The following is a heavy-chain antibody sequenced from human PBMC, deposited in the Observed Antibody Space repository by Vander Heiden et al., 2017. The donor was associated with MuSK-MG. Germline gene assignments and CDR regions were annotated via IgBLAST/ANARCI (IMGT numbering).Heavy chain of an antibody. J-gene: IGHJ3*02. Sequence: EVQLVESGGGLVQPGGSLSLSCAASGFTFSSYWMSWVRQAPGKGLEWVANIKQDGSEKYYVDSVKCRFTISRDNAKNSRDLQMNSMSAQETAVYYCAIGQRVCWEWLGSFDIWGQGTMVTVSS. CDR1: GFTFSSYW. CDR3: AIGQRVCWEWLGSFDI. CDR2: IKQDGSEK. D-gene: IGHD3-3*01. V-gene: IGHV3-7*01.